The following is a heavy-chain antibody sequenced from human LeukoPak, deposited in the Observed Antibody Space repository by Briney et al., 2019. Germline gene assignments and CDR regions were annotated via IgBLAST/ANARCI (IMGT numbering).Heavy chain of an antibody. J-gene: IGHJ6*03. D-gene: IGHD6-19*01. CDR1: GFTFSSYG. Sequence: GGSLRLSCAASGFTFSSYGLHWVRQAPGKGLEWVAFIRYDGSNRYYTDSVRGRFTISRDNSRNTLYLQMNSLRAEDTAVYYCAKDSSGYYYYYMDVWGKGTTVTVSS. V-gene: IGHV3-30*02. CDR2: IRYDGSNR. CDR3: AKDSSGYYYYYMDV.